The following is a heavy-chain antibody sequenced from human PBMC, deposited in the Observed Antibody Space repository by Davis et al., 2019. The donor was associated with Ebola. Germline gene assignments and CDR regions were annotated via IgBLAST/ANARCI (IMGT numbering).Heavy chain of an antibody. CDR3: AVEGIAVALFDY. J-gene: IGHJ4*02. CDR2: IYSGGST. V-gene: IGHV3-66*01. D-gene: IGHD6-19*01. CDR1: GFTFSIYS. Sequence: GESLKISCAASGFTFSIYSMSWVRQAPGKGLEWVSVIYSGGSTYYADSVKGRFTISRDNSKNTLDLQMNSLRAEDRAVYYCAVEGIAVALFDYWGQGTLVTVSS.